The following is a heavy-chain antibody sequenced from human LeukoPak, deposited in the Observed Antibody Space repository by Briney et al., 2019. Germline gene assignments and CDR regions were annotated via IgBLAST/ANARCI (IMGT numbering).Heavy chain of an antibody. V-gene: IGHV3-21*01. J-gene: IGHJ3*02. CDR3: ASPDYYDSSGDYAFDI. D-gene: IGHD3-22*01. CDR1: GFTFSSYS. CDR2: ISSSSSYI. Sequence: GGSLRLSCAASGFTFSSYSMNWVRQAPGKGLEWVSSISSSSSYIYYADSVKGRFTISRDNAKNSLYLQMNSLRAEDTAVYYCASPDYYDSSGDYAFDIWGQGTMLTVSS.